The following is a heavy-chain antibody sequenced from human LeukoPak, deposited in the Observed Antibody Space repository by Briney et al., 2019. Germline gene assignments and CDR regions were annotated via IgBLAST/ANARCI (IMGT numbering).Heavy chain of an antibody. Sequence: SETLSLTCTVSGGSISSYYWTWIRQPPGKGLEWIGEINHSGSTNYNPSLKSRVTISVDTSENQFSLKLSSVTAADTAVYYCARDPPGKTNWFDPWGQGTLVTVSS. CDR2: INHSGST. CDR3: ARDPPGKTNWFDP. J-gene: IGHJ5*02. V-gene: IGHV4-34*01. CDR1: GGSISSYY. D-gene: IGHD3-10*01.